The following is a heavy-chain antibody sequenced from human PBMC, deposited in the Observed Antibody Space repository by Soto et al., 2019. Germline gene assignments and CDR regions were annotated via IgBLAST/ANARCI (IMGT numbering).Heavy chain of an antibody. CDR3: ARDSSTTVTTFVDY. CDR2: ISAYNGNT. J-gene: IGHJ4*02. V-gene: IGHV1-18*01. D-gene: IGHD4-17*01. CDR1: GYTFTSYG. Sequence: GASVKVSCKASGYTFTSYGISWVRQAPGQGLEWMGWISAYNGNTNYAQKLQGRFTLSTDTSTSTAYMELRSLRSDDTAVYYCARDSSTTVTTFVDYWGQGTLVTVSS.